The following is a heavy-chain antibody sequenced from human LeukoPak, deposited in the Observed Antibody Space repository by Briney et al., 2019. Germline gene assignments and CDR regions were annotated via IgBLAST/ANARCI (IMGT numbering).Heavy chain of an antibody. Sequence: GGTLTLSCAVSGFTFSSYGMHWVRQAPGKGLEWVAFIRYDGSNKYYADSVKGRFTISRDNSKNTLYLQMNSLRAEDTAVYYCAKVEVSVVRGVIDFDYWGQGTLVTVSS. J-gene: IGHJ4*02. CDR3: AKVEVSVVRGVIDFDY. V-gene: IGHV3-30*02. D-gene: IGHD3-10*01. CDR2: IRYDGSNK. CDR1: GFTFSSYG.